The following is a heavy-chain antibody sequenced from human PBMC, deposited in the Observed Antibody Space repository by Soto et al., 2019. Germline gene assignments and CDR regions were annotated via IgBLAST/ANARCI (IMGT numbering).Heavy chain of an antibody. CDR1: GFTFRGYS. J-gene: IGHJ4*02. CDR3: AREDILGVRSFDY. CDR2: ISSGSKTI. D-gene: IGHD3-9*01. Sequence: GGTLRLSCSASGFTFRGYSVNWVRQAPGKGLEWVSYISSGSKTIYYAESVKGRFTVSRDNARNSQYLQMNSLRDEDTAVYYCAREDILGVRSFDYWGQGTLVTVSS. V-gene: IGHV3-48*02.